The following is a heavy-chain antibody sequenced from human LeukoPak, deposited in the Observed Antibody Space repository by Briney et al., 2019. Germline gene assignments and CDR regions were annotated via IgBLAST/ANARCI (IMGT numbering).Heavy chain of an antibody. Sequence: SQTLSLTCAISGDSVSSNSAAWHWIRQSPSRGLEWLGRTYYRSKWYNDYAASVKSRITINPETSKNQFSLQLNSVTAADTAVYYCARGRSGYSYAPLNYWGQGTLVTVSS. CDR1: GDSVSSNSAA. V-gene: IGHV6-1*01. CDR2: TYYRSKWYN. CDR3: ARGRSGYSYAPLNY. D-gene: IGHD5-18*01. J-gene: IGHJ4*02.